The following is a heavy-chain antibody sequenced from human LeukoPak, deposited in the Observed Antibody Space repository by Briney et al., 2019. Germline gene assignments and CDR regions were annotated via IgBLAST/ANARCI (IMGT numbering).Heavy chain of an antibody. J-gene: IGHJ4*02. D-gene: IGHD3-16*02. CDR3: AKVDYMITFGGVISIDY. CDR2: ISGSGGNT. V-gene: IGHV3-23*01. CDR1: GFTFSRHA. Sequence: GGSLRLSCAASGFTFSRHAMGWVRQAPGKGLEWVSAISGSGGNTYYTDSVKGRFTISRDNSKNTLYLQMNSLRAEDTAVYYCAKVDYMITFGGVISIDYWGQGTLVTVSS.